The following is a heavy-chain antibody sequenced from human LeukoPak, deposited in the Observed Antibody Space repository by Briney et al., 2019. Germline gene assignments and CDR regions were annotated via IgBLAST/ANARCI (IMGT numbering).Heavy chain of an antibody. CDR1: GFTFSSYS. J-gene: IGHJ4*02. CDR3: ARDPSMTTVTNFDY. D-gene: IGHD4-17*01. CDR2: ISSSSSTI. Sequence: GGSLSLSCAASGFTFSSYSMNWVRQAPGKGLEWISYISSSSSTIYYADSVKGRFTVSRDNAKNSLYLQMNSLRDEDTAVYYCARDPSMTTVTNFDYWGQGTLVTVSS. V-gene: IGHV3-48*02.